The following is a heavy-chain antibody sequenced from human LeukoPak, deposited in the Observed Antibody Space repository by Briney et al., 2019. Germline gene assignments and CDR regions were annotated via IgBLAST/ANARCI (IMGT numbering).Heavy chain of an antibody. D-gene: IGHD5-12*01. V-gene: IGHV3-23*01. CDR3: AKDGAWLRFDD. CDR2: ISPGGPT. J-gene: IGHJ4*02. CDR1: GFTFNNYG. Sequence: GGTLRLSCAASGFTFNNYGMSWVRQAPGKGLEWVSGISPGGPTYYADSVKGRFSISRDDSKNTFYLQMINLRAEDTAVYYCAKDGAWLRFDDWGQGILVTVSS.